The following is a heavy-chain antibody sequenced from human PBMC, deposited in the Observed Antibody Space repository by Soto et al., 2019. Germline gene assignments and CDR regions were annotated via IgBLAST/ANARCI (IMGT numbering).Heavy chain of an antibody. V-gene: IGHV1-18*01. CDR1: GFTFSDYG. CDR2: ISAFNGET. CDR3: VRDQQWLLPVPLNFDY. D-gene: IGHD6-19*01. Sequence: QLQLVQSGAEVKKPGASVKVSCKASGFTFSDYGFSWVRQAPGRGLEWMGWISAFNGETNYTQKSEGRVGMTTGAATTTAYMELRSLTVDATAVYYCVRDQQWLLPVPLNFDYWGQGTVVTVSS. J-gene: IGHJ4*02.